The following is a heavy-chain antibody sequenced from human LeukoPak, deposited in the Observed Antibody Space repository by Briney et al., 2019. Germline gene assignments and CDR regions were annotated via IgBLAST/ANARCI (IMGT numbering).Heavy chain of an antibody. D-gene: IGHD6-6*01. V-gene: IGHV1-69*05. CDR1: SYTFTSYG. Sequence: GASVKFSCKASSYTFTSYGISWVRQAPGQGLEWMGRIIPIFGPANDGQKFQGRVTITTDDSTSTAYMELSSLRSEDTAVYYCARAVAARPSDAFDIWGQGTMVTVSS. CDR2: IIPIFGPA. CDR3: ARAVAARPSDAFDI. J-gene: IGHJ3*02.